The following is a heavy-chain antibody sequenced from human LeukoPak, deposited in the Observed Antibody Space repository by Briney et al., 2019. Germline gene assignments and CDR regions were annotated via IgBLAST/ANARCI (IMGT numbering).Heavy chain of an antibody. J-gene: IGHJ3*02. CDR3: ATYTPFET. D-gene: IGHD2-2*02. V-gene: IGHV4-59*01. CDR2: IYYSGST. CDR1: GGSISSYY. Sequence: SETLSLTCTVSGGSISSYYWSWLRQPPGKGLEWIGYIYYSGSTDYNPSLKSRGTISLHTSKNQFSLKLSSVTAADTAVYYCATYTPFETWGQGTMVTVSS.